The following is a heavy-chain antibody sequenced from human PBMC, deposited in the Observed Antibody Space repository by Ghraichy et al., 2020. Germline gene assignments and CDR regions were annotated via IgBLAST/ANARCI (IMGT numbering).Heavy chain of an antibody. CDR1: GLSFSVYA. J-gene: IGHJ4*02. CDR2: FVESGGAT. Sequence: GGSLRLSCAASGLSFSVYAMSWVRQAPGKGLEWVSTFVESGGATYYADSVKDRFTVSRDNSKNTLYLQMNSLRAEDTAVYYCAKLANLWGLGTLVTVSS. V-gene: IGHV3-23*01. CDR3: AKLANL.